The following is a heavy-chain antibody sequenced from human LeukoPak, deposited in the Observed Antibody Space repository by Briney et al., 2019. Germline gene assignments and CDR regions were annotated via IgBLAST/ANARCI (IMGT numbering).Heavy chain of an antibody. V-gene: IGHV1-24*01. CDR1: GYTLTELS. Sequence: ASVKVSCKVSGYTLTELSMHWVRQAPGKGLEWMGGFDPEDGETIYAQKFQGRVTMTEDTSADTAYMELSSLRSEDTAVYYCATEKGGYYPRDTFDIWGQGTMVTVSS. D-gene: IGHD3-22*01. CDR2: FDPEDGET. J-gene: IGHJ3*02. CDR3: ATEKGGYYPRDTFDI.